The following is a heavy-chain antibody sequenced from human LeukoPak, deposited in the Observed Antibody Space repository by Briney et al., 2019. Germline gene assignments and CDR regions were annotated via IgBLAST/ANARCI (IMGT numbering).Heavy chain of an antibody. J-gene: IGHJ5*02. CDR1: GFTFSSYG. V-gene: IGHV3-30*02. CDR3: AKDQSSAPYSSSWYNWFDP. CDR2: IRYDGSNK. D-gene: IGHD6-13*01. Sequence: GGSLRLSCAASGFTFSSYGMHWVRQAPGKGLEWVAFIRYDGSNKYYADSVKGRFTIPRDNSKNTLYLQMNSLRAEDTAVYYCAKDQSSAPYSSSWYNWFDPWGQGTLVTVSS.